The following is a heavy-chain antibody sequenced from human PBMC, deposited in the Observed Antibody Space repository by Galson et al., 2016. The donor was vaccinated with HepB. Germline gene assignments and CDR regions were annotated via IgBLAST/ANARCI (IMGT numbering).Heavy chain of an antibody. D-gene: IGHD3-10*01. CDR1: GFALRTYS. Sequence: YLGLSCAASGFALRTYSMNWVRQTPGKGLEWVASITESDYYTYDADSLTDRFTISRDNPGTLLNMQLKSLSVDDSAIYYCASGSGSGSSRFRLYFYMDMWGKGTTVTVSS. V-gene: IGHV3-21*01. CDR3: ASGSGSGSSRFRLYFYMDM. CDR2: ITESDYYT. J-gene: IGHJ6*03.